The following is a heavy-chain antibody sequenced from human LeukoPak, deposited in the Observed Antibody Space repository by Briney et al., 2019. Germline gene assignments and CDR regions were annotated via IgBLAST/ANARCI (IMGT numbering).Heavy chain of an antibody. CDR1: RGSISTPSYY. CDR2: IYYGGST. Sequence: SETLSLTCTVSRGSISTPSYYWAWIRQPPGKGPEWIGSIYYGGSTYYNPSFKSRVTISVDTSKNQFSLKLTSVIAADTAVYYCARHSQGGRYYSLDPWGQGRLVTVSS. J-gene: IGHJ5*02. V-gene: IGHV4-39*01. D-gene: IGHD2-15*01. CDR3: ARHSQGGRYYSLDP.